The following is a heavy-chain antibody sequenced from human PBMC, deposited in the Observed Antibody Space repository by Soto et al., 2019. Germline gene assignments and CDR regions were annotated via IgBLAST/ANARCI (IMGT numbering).Heavy chain of an antibody. V-gene: IGHV3-13*01. CDR1: GFTFSSYD. CDR2: IGTAGDT. CDR3: AREIRIAARPGWFDP. D-gene: IGHD6-6*01. J-gene: IGHJ5*02. Sequence: EVQLVESGGGLVQPGGSLRLSCAASGFTFSSYDMHWVRQATGKGLEWVSAIGTAGDTYYPGSVKGRFTISRENVKNSLYHQMNSLRAEDTAVYYCAREIRIAARPGWFDPWGQGTLVTVSS.